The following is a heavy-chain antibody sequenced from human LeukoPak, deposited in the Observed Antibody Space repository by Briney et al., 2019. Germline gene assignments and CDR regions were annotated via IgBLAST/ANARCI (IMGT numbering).Heavy chain of an antibody. CDR3: ARQLGYCAAGTCYFDS. CDR2: LSSGRSP. Sequence: TGGSLRLSCAASGFTFSSYAMSWVRQAPGKGLEWISSLSSGRSPSYSDSLEGRLTMSSDNARNTLYLQMDNLRGEDTAMYYCARQLGYCAAGTCYFDSWGRGTQVTVSS. CDR1: GFTFSSYA. J-gene: IGHJ4*01. V-gene: IGHV3-23*05. D-gene: IGHD1-1*01.